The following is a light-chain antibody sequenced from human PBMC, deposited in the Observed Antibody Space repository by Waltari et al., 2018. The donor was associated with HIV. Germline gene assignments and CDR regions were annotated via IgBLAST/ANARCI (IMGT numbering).Light chain of an antibody. Sequence: QSALTQPPSVSGSPGQSVTISCTGPSSDVGNYTRVSWYQQPPGSAPKLMIYEVSNRPSGVPRRFSGSKSGNTASLTISGLQAEDEADYYCSSYTSSNTFVVFGGGTKLTVL. CDR3: SSYTSSNTFVV. CDR1: SSDVGNYTR. V-gene: IGLV2-18*02. CDR2: EVS. J-gene: IGLJ2*01.